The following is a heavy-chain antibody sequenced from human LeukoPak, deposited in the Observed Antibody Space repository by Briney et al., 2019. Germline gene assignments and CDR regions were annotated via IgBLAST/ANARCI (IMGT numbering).Heavy chain of an antibody. J-gene: IGHJ4*02. Sequence: GGSLRLSCVASGFTFGGYSMNWVRQAPGKGLEWASYISSGSSIMYYADSVKGRFTISRDNSKNTVYLQMYSLRVEDTAVYYCARGYTGDYWGQGTLVTVSS. V-gene: IGHV3-48*01. CDR3: ARGYTGDY. D-gene: IGHD2-2*02. CDR1: GFTFGGYS. CDR2: ISSGSSIM.